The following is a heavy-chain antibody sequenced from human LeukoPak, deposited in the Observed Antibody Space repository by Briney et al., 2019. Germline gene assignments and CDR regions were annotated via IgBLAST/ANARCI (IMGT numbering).Heavy chain of an antibody. CDR1: GFTFSSYS. CDR2: ISSSSSYI. J-gene: IGHJ3*02. D-gene: IGHD3-10*01. CDR3: ARDLGELLWFGEFHDTFDI. Sequence: PGGSLRLSCAASGFTFSSYSMNWVRQAPGKGLEWVSSISSSSSYIYYVDSVKGRFTISRDNAKNSVYLQMNSLRAEDTAVYYCARDLGELLWFGEFHDTFDIWGQGTMVTVSS. V-gene: IGHV3-21*01.